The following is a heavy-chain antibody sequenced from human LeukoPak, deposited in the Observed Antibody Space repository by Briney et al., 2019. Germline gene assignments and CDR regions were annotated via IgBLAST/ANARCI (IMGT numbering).Heavy chain of an antibody. Sequence: GGSLRLSCAASGFSFDDYVMHWVRQAPGKGLEWVSGISWNSGSIGYADSVKGRFTIPRDNAKNSLYLQMNSLRAEDTALYYCAKVSAEHYFDYWGQGTLVTVSS. CDR1: GFSFDDYV. J-gene: IGHJ4*02. V-gene: IGHV3-9*01. CDR3: AKVSAEHYFDY. CDR2: ISWNSGSI. D-gene: IGHD1-14*01.